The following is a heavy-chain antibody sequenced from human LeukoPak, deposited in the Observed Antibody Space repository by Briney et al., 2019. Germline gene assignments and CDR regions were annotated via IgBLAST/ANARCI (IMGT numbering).Heavy chain of an antibody. D-gene: IGHD5-12*01. Sequence: GASVEVSCKASGYTFTGYYMHWVRQAPGQGLEWMGWINTNSGGTNYAQKSQGRVTMTRDTSISTAYMELSRLRSDDSAVYCCARTVATIRWFDPWGQGTLVTVSS. CDR2: INTNSGGT. V-gene: IGHV1-2*02. CDR1: GYTFTGYY. J-gene: IGHJ5*02. CDR3: ARTVATIRWFDP.